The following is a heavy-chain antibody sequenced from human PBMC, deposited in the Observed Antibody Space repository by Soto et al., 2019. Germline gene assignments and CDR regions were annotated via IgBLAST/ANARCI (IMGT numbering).Heavy chain of an antibody. V-gene: IGHV1-69*12. CDR3: ARHVPAAGYYYGMDV. D-gene: IGHD2-2*01. CDR2: IIPIFGTA. CDR1: GGTFSSYA. J-gene: IGHJ6*02. Sequence: QVQLVQSGAEVKKPGSSVKVSCKASGGTFSSYAISWVRQAPGQGLEWMGGIIPIFGTANYAQKFQGRVTMTAADSTSTADMALSSLRSADTAVYYCARHVPAAGYYYGMDVWGQGTTVTVSS.